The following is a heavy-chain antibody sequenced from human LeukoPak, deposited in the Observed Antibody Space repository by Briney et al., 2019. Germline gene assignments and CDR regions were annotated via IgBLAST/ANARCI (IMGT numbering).Heavy chain of an antibody. CDR2: ISGSGGST. D-gene: IGHD3-3*01. CDR3: AKGSDFWSGYFGY. J-gene: IGHJ4*02. V-gene: IGHV3-23*01. CDR1: GFTFSSYA. Sequence: QAGGSLRLSCAASGFTFSSYAMSWVRQAPGKGLEWVSAISGSGGSTYYADSVKGRFTISRDNSKNTLYLQMNSLRAEDTAVYYCAKGSDFWSGYFGYWGQGTLVTVSS.